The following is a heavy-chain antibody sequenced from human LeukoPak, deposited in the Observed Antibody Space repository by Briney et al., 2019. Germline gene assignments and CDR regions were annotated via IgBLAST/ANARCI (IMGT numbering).Heavy chain of an antibody. J-gene: IGHJ4*02. CDR3: ARGPRAAADDY. CDR1: GGPLNTYV. Sequence: ASVKVSCKASGGPLNTYVIDWVRQAPGHGLEWMGWINAGNGNTKYSQKFQGRVTITRDTSASTAYMELSSLTSEDTAVYYCARGPRAAADDYWGQGTLVTVSS. D-gene: IGHD6-13*01. V-gene: IGHV1-3*01. CDR2: INAGNGNT.